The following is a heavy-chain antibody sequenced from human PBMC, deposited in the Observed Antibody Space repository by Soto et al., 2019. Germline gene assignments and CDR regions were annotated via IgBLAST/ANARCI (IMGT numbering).Heavy chain of an antibody. CDR3: AKDRLAYCSGDCYPPSYFDY. D-gene: IGHD2-21*02. Sequence: QPGGSLRLSCAASGFTFSDYWMHWVRQAPGKGLVWVAVISYDGSNKYYADSVKGRFTISRDYSKNTLYLQMNSLRAEDTAVYYCAKDRLAYCSGDCYPPSYFDYWGQGTLVTVSS. J-gene: IGHJ4*02. CDR1: GFTFSDYW. V-gene: IGHV3-30*18. CDR2: ISYDGSNK.